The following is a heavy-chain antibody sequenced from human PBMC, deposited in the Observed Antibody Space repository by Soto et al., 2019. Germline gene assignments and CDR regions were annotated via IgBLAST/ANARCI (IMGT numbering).Heavy chain of an antibody. V-gene: IGHV1-69*02. D-gene: IGHD6-6*01. CDR2: IIPNHGNT. CDR1: GGTLSSYT. J-gene: IGHJ6*03. CDR3: AKSLVPPPARIPYGPYYMDV. Sequence: SVKVSCKASGGTLSSYTFSWVRQAPGQGLEWLGRIIPNHGNTNYAKKFQGRFTIVIDTSTSTAYMELRSLRSDDTAEYYCAKSLVPPPARIPYGPYYMDVWGKGSTVTVSS.